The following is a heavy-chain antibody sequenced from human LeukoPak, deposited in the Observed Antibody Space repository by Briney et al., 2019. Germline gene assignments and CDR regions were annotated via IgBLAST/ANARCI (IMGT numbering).Heavy chain of an antibody. CDR2: ISAYNGNT. CDR1: GYTFSVYY. D-gene: IGHD6-19*01. V-gene: IGHV1-18*04. Sequence: GASVKVSCKPSGYTFSVYYIHWVRQAPRQGLEWMGWISAYNGNTNYAQKLQGRVTMTTDTSTSTAYMELRSLRSDDTAVYYCARFESVADGGFDYWGQGTLVTVSS. CDR3: ARFESVADGGFDY. J-gene: IGHJ4*02.